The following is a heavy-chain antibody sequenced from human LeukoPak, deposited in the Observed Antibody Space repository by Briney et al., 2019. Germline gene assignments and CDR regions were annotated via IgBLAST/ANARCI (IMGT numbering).Heavy chain of an antibody. Sequence: SETLSLTCTVSGGSISSYYWIWIRQPPGRGLEWIGYISYSGSTNYNPSLKSRVTISVDTSKNQFSLKLSSVTAADTAVYYCASMRGIVAAATEMYYFDYWGQGTLVTVSS. V-gene: IGHV4-59*08. CDR1: GGSISSYY. D-gene: IGHD6-13*01. CDR3: ASMRGIVAAATEMYYFDY. J-gene: IGHJ4*02. CDR2: ISYSGST.